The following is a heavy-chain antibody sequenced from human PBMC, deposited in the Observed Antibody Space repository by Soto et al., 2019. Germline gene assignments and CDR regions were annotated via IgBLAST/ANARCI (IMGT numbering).Heavy chain of an antibody. Sequence: GESLKISCAASGFTFSSYSMNWVRQAPGKGLEWVSSISSSSSYIYYADSVKGRFTISRDNAKNSLYLQMNSLRAEDTAVYYCARDVRVYYYYMDVWGKGTTVTVSS. J-gene: IGHJ6*03. CDR2: ISSSSSYI. CDR3: ARDVRVYYYYMDV. V-gene: IGHV3-21*01. CDR1: GFTFSSYS.